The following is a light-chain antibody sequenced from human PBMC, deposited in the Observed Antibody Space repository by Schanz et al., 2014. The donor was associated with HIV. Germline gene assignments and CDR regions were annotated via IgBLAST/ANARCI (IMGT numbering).Light chain of an antibody. V-gene: IGLV1-40*01. CDR1: SSNIGAGYD. Sequence: QSVLTQPPSVSGAPGQRVTISCTGSSSNIGAGYDVHWYQQLPGTAPKLLIYGNSNRPSGVPDRFSGSKSGTSASLVISGLRSEDEADYYCATWDDSLNGPVFGGGTKLTVL. J-gene: IGLJ3*02. CDR2: GNS. CDR3: ATWDDSLNGPV.